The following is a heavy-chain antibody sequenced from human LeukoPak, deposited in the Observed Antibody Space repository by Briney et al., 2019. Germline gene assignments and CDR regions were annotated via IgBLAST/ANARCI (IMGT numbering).Heavy chain of an antibody. CDR3: ARTQHYGSGNNWFDP. CDR2: VSSSSSTI. V-gene: IGHV3-48*01. D-gene: IGHD3-10*01. CDR1: GFTFSSYS. Sequence: GGSLRLSCAASGFTFSSYSMNWVRQAPGKGLEWVSYVSSSSSTIYYADSVKGRFTISRDNAKNSLYLQMNSLRAEDTAVYYCARTQHYGSGNNWFDPWGQGTLVTVSS. J-gene: IGHJ5*02.